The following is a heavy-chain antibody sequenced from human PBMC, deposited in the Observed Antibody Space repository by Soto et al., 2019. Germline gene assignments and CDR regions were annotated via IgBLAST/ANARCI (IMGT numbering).Heavy chain of an antibody. D-gene: IGHD6-13*01. V-gene: IGHV5-51*01. CDR1: GYSFTSYW. CDR3: AILRFVQQQPGGYYYYGMDV. Sequence: GESLKISCKGSGYSFTSYWIGWVRQMPGKGLEWMGIIYPGDSDTRYSPSFQGQVTISADKSISTAYLQWSSLKASDTAMYYCAILRFVQQQPGGYYYYGMDVWGQGTTVTVSS. CDR2: IYPGDSDT. J-gene: IGHJ6*02.